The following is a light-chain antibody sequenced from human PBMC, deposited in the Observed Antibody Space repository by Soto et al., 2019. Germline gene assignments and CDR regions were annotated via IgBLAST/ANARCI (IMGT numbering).Light chain of an antibody. CDR2: GAS. J-gene: IGKJ2*01. CDR3: QRYGNPPPFT. V-gene: IGKV3-20*01. Sequence: EIVLTQSPGTLSLSPGERATLSCRASQRVSSSYLAWYQQKPGQAPRLLIYGASSRATGIPDRFSGSGSGTDFTLTISRLEPEDFAVYFCQRYGNPPPFTFGQGTKVEI. CDR1: QRVSSSY.